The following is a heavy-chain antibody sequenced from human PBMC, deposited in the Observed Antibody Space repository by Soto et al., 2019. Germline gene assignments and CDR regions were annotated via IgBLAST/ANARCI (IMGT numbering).Heavy chain of an antibody. CDR1: GFTFSSYA. D-gene: IGHD5-18*01. CDR2: ISGSGGST. CDR3: VVYSDAFDQ. V-gene: IGHV3-23*01. Sequence: EVQLLESGGGLVQPGGSLRLSCAASGFTFSSYAMSWVRQAPGKGLEWVSAISGSGGSTYYADSVKGRFTISRDNSKNPCNLKIYGQGAGGPAVFYCVVYSDAFDQWARGSLVSVPS. J-gene: IGHJ5*02.